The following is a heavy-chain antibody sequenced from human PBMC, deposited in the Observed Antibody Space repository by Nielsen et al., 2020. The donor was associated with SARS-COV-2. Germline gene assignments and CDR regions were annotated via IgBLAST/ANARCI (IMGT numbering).Heavy chain of an antibody. Sequence: GGSLRLSCAASGFIFSDYYMGWIRQAPRKGLEWVSYISSSATTIYYADSVRGRFTISRDNAKNSLYLQMDSLRADDSALYYCARDPYYGSGTFRFYGMDLWGQGTTVTVSS. J-gene: IGHJ6*02. D-gene: IGHD3-10*01. CDR1: GFIFSDYY. CDR2: ISSSATTI. V-gene: IGHV3-11*04. CDR3: ARDPYYGSGTFRFYGMDL.